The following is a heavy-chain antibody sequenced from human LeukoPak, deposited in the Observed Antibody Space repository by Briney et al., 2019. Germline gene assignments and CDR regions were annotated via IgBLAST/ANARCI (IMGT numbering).Heavy chain of an antibody. CDR3: ARDLGWLRRGDYMDV. D-gene: IGHD5-12*01. CDR1: GYTFTSYG. V-gene: IGHV1-18*01. J-gene: IGHJ6*03. Sequence: ASVKVSCKASGYTFTSYGISWVRRAPGQGLEWMGWISAYNGNTNYAQKLQGRVTMTTDTSTSTAYMELRSLRSDDTAVYYCARDLGWLRRGDYMDVWGKGTTVTVSS. CDR2: ISAYNGNT.